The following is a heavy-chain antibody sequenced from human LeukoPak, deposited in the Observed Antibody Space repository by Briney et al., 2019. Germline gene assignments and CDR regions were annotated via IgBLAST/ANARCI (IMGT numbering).Heavy chain of an antibody. D-gene: IGHD5-24*01. CDR1: GFSFSTYW. CDR2: INTDGSST. V-gene: IGHV3-74*01. J-gene: IGHJ4*02. CDR3: AKGNRDGYNLGDY. Sequence: GGSLRLSCATSGFSFSTYWMHWVRQAPGKGLAWVAYINTDGSSTNYADSVKGRFTISRGNSKNSLYLQMNSLRAEDTALYYCAKGNRDGYNLGDYWGQGTLVTVSS.